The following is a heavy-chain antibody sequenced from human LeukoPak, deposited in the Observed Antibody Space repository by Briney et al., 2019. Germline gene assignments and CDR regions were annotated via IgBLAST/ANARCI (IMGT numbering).Heavy chain of an antibody. J-gene: IGHJ4*02. CDR1: GFTFSNSW. CDR3: TTYYYDSSGCKD. V-gene: IGHV3-7*05. Sequence: PGGSLRLSCAASGFTFSNSWMTWVGQAPGKGLEWVANINRDGSEKNYVDSVRGRFAISRDNAKNSLYLQMNSLRAEDTAVYYCTTYYYDSSGCKDWGQGTLVTVSS. D-gene: IGHD3-22*01. CDR2: INRDGSEK.